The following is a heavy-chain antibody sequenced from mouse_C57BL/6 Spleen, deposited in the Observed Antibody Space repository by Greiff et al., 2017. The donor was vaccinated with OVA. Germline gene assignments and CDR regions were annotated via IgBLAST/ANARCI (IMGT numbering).Heavy chain of an antibody. CDR1: GYTFTDYN. J-gene: IGHJ4*01. D-gene: IGHD2-4*01. CDR2: INPNNGGT. CDR3: ARGHYYDYEDAMDY. Sequence: VQLQQSGPELVKPGASVKMSCKASGYTFTDYNMHWVKQSHGKSLEWIGYINPNNGGTSYNQKFKGKATLTVNKSSSTAYMELRSLTSEDSAVYYCARGHYYDYEDAMDYWGQGTSVTVSS. V-gene: IGHV1-22*01.